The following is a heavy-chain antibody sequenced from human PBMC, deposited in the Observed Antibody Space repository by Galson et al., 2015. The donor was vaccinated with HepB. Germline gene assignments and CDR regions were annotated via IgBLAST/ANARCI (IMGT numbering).Heavy chain of an antibody. D-gene: IGHD2-21*01. CDR1: GFTFSTYW. CDR3: ARGIVVGSATPGY. CDR2: INSDGTSA. V-gene: IGHV3-74*01. J-gene: IGHJ4*02. Sequence: SLRLSCAASGFTFSTYWMHWARQVPGKGLVWVSRINSDGTSAAYADSVKGRFTITRDDAKNTLYLQMNSLRVEDTAVYYCARGIVVGSATPGYWGQGTLVTVSS.